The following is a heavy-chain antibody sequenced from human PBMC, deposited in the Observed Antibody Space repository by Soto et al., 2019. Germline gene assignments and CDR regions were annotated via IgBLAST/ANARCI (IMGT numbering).Heavy chain of an antibody. V-gene: IGHV3-23*01. CDR1: GFTFSSYA. Sequence: LRLSCAASGFTFSSYAMSWVRQAPGKGLEWVSAISGSGGSTYYADSVKGRFTISRDNSKNTLYLQMNNLRAEDTAVYYCAHGLPETIFGVLIRFDCWGQGALVTVSS. CDR3: AHGLPETIFGVLIRFDC. CDR2: ISGSGGST. J-gene: IGHJ5*01. D-gene: IGHD3-3*01.